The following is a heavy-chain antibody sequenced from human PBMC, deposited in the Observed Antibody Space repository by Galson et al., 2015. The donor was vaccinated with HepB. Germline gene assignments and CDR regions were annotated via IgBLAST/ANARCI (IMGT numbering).Heavy chain of an antibody. CDR2: TYYRSKWSN. J-gene: IGHJ4*02. CDR3: AKSIHLGRGFDS. D-gene: IGHD7-27*01. V-gene: IGHV6-1*01. CDR1: GDSVSSNTVG. Sequence: CAISGDSVSSNTVGWNWIRQSPSRGLEWLGRTYYRSKWSNDYSESLKSRITINADTSKSQFSLQLKYVTPEDTAVYYCAKSIHLGRGFDSWGQGSLVTVSS.